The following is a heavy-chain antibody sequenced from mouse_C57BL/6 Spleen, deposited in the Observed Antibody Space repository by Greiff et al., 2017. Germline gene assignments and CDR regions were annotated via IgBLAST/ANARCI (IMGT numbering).Heavy chain of an antibody. V-gene: IGHV5-4*01. CDR3: ARDQENYYGNYGRGFDY. J-gene: IGHJ2*01. D-gene: IGHD2-1*01. CDR2: ISDGGSYT. CDR1: GFTFSSYA. Sequence: EVKLMESGGGLVKPGGSLKLSCAASGFTFSSYAMSWVRQTPEKRLEWVATISDGGSYTYYPDNVKGRFTISRDNAKNNLYLQMSHLKSEDTAMYYCARDQENYYGNYGRGFDYWGQGTTLTVSS.